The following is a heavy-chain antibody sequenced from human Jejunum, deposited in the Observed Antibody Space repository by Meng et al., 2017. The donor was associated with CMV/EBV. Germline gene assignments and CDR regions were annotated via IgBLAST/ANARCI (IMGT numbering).Heavy chain of an antibody. CDR1: GFTFSDYW. CDR3: AKKVTGTLDN. J-gene: IGHJ4*02. Sequence: LSCAASGFTFSDYWMYWVRQAPGKGLVWVSSISSGGGGTYYADSVKGRFTISRDNSKTTLFLQMNSLRAEDTAVYYCAKKVTGTLDNWGQGALVTVSS. D-gene: IGHD6-19*01. CDR2: ISSGGGGT. V-gene: IGHV3-23*01.